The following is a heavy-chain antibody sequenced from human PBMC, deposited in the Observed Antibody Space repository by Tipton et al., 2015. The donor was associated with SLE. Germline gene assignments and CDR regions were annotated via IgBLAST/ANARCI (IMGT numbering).Heavy chain of an antibody. CDR1: GGSFSGYY. CDR3: ARDLAGYVVQAGMDV. V-gene: IGHV4-4*08. J-gene: IGHJ6*02. D-gene: IGHD2-15*01. CDR2: IYTSGST. Sequence: GLVKPSETLSLTCGVSGGSFSGYYWGWIRQPPGKGLEWIGNIYTSGSTNYNPSLKSRVTISVDTSKNQFSLKLSSVTAADTAVYYCARDLAGYVVQAGMDVWGQGTTVTVSS.